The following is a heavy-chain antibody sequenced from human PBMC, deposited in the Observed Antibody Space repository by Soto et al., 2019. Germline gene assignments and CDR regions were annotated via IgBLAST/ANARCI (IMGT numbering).Heavy chain of an antibody. V-gene: IGHV4-59*01. Sequence: SEPLSLTCTVSGGSISSYYWSWIRQPPGKGLEWIGYIYYSGSTNYNPSLKSRVTISVDTSKNQFSLKLSSVTAADTAVYYCARDLSLYSSSWPYGLDVWGQGTRVT. CDR2: IYYSGST. D-gene: IGHD6-13*01. CDR1: GGSISSYY. J-gene: IGHJ6*02. CDR3: ARDLSLYSSSWPYGLDV.